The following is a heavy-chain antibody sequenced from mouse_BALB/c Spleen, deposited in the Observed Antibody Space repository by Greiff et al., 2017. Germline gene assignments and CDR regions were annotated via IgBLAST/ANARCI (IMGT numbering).Heavy chain of an antibody. D-gene: IGHD2-2*01. CDR2: ISYSGST. CDR3: ASLIYYGYEGFAY. CDR1: GYSITSDYA. J-gene: IGHJ3*01. Sequence: EVKLVESGPGLVKPSQSLSLTCTVTGYSITSDYAWNWIRQFPGNKLEWMGYISYSGSTSYNPSLKSRISITRDTSKNQFFLQLNSVTTEDTATYYCASLIYYGYEGFAYWGQGTLVTVSA. V-gene: IGHV3-2*02.